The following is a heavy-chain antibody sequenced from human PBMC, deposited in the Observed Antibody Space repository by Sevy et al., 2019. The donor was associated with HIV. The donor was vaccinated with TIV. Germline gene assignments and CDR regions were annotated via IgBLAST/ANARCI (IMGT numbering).Heavy chain of an antibody. V-gene: IGHV1-69*13. Sequence: ASVKVSCRASGETYSSYAISWVRQAPGQGLEWMGGIIPLFGTTNYAQNFQGRVTITADESTSTAYMELSSLSSEDTAVYYCARYYDTSGYPWFDPWGQRTLVTASS. CDR2: IIPLFGTT. D-gene: IGHD3-22*01. J-gene: IGHJ5*02. CDR1: GETYSSYA. CDR3: ARYYDTSGYPWFDP.